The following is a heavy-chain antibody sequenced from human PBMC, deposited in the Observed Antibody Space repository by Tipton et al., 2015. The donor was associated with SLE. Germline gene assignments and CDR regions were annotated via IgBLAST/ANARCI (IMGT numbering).Heavy chain of an antibody. CDR1: GGSISSSGYY. D-gene: IGHD5-24*01. Sequence: TLSLTCTVSGGSISSSGYYWGWIRQPPGKGLEWIGSIFYNGNTYYSPSLKSRVTISLDTSKNQFSLKLNSVTAADPAVYYCARHCQLYSFVYWGAGTLVAVSS. CDR3: ARHCQLYSFVY. CDR2: IFYNGNT. J-gene: IGHJ4*02. V-gene: IGHV4-39*07.